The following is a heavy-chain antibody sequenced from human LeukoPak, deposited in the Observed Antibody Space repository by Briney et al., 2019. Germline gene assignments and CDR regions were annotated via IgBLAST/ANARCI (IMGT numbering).Heavy chain of an antibody. V-gene: IGHV1-46*01. J-gene: IGHJ4*02. CDR1: GYTFTSYY. D-gene: IGHD1-26*01. CDR3: ARGGPYSGSYYGLNFDY. CDR2: INPSGGST. Sequence: ASVKVSCKASGYTFTSYYMHWVRQAPGQGLEWMGIINPSGGSTSYAQKFQGRVTMARDTSTSTVYMELSSLRSEDTAVYYCARGGPYSGSYYGLNFDYWGQGTLVTVSS.